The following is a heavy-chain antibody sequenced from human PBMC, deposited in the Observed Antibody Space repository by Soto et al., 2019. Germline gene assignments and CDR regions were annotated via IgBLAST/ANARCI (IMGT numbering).Heavy chain of an antibody. CDR3: ARDMGQWLIYFDY. D-gene: IGHD6-19*01. CDR1: GFMFNNYA. CDR2: VSHEGNNK. V-gene: IGHV3-30-3*01. J-gene: IGHJ4*02. Sequence: GGSLRLSCAASGFMFNNYAMHWVRQAPGKGLEWVAVVSHEGNNKYYADSVKGRFTISRDNSKNTLYLQLTSLRAEDTAIYYCARDMGQWLIYFDYWGQGTLVTVSS.